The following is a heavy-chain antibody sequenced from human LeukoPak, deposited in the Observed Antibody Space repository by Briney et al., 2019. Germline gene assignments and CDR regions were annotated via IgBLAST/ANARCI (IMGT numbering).Heavy chain of an antibody. Sequence: GGSLRLSCAASGFTFSSYAMNWVRQAPGKGLECVSTISGSGGSTYYADSVKGQFTISRDNSKNTLYLQMNSLRAEDTAIYYCYSWDYWGQGTLVSVSS. D-gene: IGHD2-21*01. V-gene: IGHV3-23*01. CDR3: YSWDY. CDR1: GFTFSSYA. CDR2: ISGSGGST. J-gene: IGHJ4*02.